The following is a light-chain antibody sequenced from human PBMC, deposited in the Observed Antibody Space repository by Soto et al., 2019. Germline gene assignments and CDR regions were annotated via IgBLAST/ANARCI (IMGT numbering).Light chain of an antibody. V-gene: IGLV2-8*01. J-gene: IGLJ3*02. CDR3: TSYAGDTSLGV. CDR1: SSDVGGYNY. CDR2: EVS. Sequence: QSVLTQPPSASESPGQSVTISCTGTSSDVGGYNYVSWYQQHPGKAPKLMIYEVSKRPSGVPDRFSGSKSGNTASLTVSGLQAEDEADYYCTSYAGDTSLGVLGGGTKVTVL.